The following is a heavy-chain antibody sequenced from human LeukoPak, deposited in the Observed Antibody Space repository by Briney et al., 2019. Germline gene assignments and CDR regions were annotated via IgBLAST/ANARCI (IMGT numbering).Heavy chain of an antibody. Sequence: GGSLRLSCAASGFTFSSYWMHWVRQAPGKGLVWVSRINSDGSSTSYADSVKGRFTISRDNAKNTLYLQMNSLRAEDTAVYYCASGVYDSSGYPEAYWGQGTLVTVSS. CDR2: INSDGSST. J-gene: IGHJ4*02. V-gene: IGHV3-74*01. CDR1: GFTFSSYW. CDR3: ASGVYDSSGYPEAY. D-gene: IGHD3-22*01.